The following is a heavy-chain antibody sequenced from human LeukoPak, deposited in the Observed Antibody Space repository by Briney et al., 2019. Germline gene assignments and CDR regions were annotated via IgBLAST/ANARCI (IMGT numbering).Heavy chain of an antibody. V-gene: IGHV3-21*04. D-gene: IGHD3-10*01. CDR2: ISSSSSYI. Sequence: GGSLRLSCAASGFTFSSYSMNWVRQAPGKGLEWVSSISSSSSYIYYADSVKGRFTISRDNAKNSLYLQMNSLRAEDTAVYYCAKGGIWFGESHTIMDVWGKGTTVTISS. CDR3: AKGGIWFGESHTIMDV. CDR1: GFTFSSYS. J-gene: IGHJ6*03.